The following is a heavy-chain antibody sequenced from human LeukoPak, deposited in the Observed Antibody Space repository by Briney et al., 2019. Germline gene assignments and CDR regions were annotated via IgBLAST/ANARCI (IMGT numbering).Heavy chain of an antibody. V-gene: IGHV4-34*01. J-gene: IGHJ4*02. CDR1: GGSFSGYY. CDR3: ARDYGDFVFDY. D-gene: IGHD4-17*01. Sequence: SPSETLSLTCAVYGGSFSGYYWSWIRQPPGKGLEWIGEINHSGSTNYNPSLKSRVTMSVDTSKNQFSLKLSSVTAADTAVYYCARDYGDFVFDYWGQGTLVTVSS. CDR2: INHSGST.